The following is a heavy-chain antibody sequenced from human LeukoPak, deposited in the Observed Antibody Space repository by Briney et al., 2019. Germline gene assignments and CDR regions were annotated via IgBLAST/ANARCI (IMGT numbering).Heavy chain of an antibody. Sequence: GASVKVSCKASGYTFTGYYMHWVRQAPGQGLEWMGWINPNSGGTNYAQKFQGRVTMTRDMSISTAYMELSRLRSDDTAVYYCARVPYYYDSSGYPDYWGQGTLVTVSS. J-gene: IGHJ4*02. CDR2: INPNSGGT. V-gene: IGHV1-2*02. D-gene: IGHD3-22*01. CDR1: GYTFTGYY. CDR3: ARVPYYYDSSGYPDY.